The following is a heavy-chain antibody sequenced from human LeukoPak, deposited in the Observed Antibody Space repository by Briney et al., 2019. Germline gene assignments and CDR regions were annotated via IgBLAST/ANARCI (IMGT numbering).Heavy chain of an antibody. CDR1: GGSLSGYY. J-gene: IGHJ6*03. Sequence: SETLSLTCAVYGGSLSGYYWTWVRQPPGKGLEWIGEISHSGGANYSPSLKSRVTMPLDTSKNQFSLRLTSVTAADTAVYYCARLTWDLPPGGLYYNYYIDVWDKGATVTVSS. CDR3: ARLTWDLPPGGLYYNYYIDV. D-gene: IGHD1-26*01. V-gene: IGHV4-34*01. CDR2: ISHSGGA.